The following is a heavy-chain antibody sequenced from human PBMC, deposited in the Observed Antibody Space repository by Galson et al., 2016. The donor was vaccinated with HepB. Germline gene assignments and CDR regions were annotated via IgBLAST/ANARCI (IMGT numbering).Heavy chain of an antibody. Sequence: SVKVSCKASGYTFSSYGISWVRQAPGQGLEWMGWISGYNGNTNYAQRLQGRVTMTTDTSTSTAYMELRSLGSDDTAVYYCARGEHSSLPDYWGQGTLVTVSS. V-gene: IGHV1-18*01. D-gene: IGHD6-6*01. CDR1: GYTFSSYG. CDR2: ISGYNGNT. J-gene: IGHJ4*02. CDR3: ARGEHSSLPDY.